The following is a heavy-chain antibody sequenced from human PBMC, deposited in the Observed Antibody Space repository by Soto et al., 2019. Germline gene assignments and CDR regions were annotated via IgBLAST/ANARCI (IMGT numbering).Heavy chain of an antibody. Sequence: SETLSLTCTVSGGSIRSGDYYWSWIRQPPGKGLEWIGYIYYSGSTYYNPSLKSRVTISVDTSKNQFSLKLSSVTAADTAVYYCARIDSNIFAYWGQGTLVTVFS. CDR1: GGSIRSGDYY. CDR2: IYYSGST. V-gene: IGHV4-30-4*01. CDR3: ARIDSNIFAY. J-gene: IGHJ4*02. D-gene: IGHD4-4*01.